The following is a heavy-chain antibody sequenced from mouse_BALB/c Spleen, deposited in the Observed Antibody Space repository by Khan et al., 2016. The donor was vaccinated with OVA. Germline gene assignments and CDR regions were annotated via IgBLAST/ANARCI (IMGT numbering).Heavy chain of an antibody. CDR1: GYSITSAYC. CDR3: ARGGVVVPYGYFDV. V-gene: IGHV3-6*02. D-gene: IGHD1-1*01. CDR2: ISYDGSN. Sequence: VQLKESGPGLVKPSQSLSLTCSVTGYSITSAYCWNWIRQFPGNKLEWMGYISYDGSNNYNPSLKNRISIPRDTSKNQFFLKLNSVTTEDTAKYYGARGGVVVPYGYFDVWGAGTTVTVSS. J-gene: IGHJ1*01.